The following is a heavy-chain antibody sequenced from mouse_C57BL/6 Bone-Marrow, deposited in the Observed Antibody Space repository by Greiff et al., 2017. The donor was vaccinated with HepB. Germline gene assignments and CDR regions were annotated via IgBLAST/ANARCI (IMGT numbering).Heavy chain of an antibody. V-gene: IGHV10-1*01. CDR2: IRSKSNNYAT. D-gene: IGHD1-1*01. CDR3: VRDYYGSSIDY. J-gene: IGHJ2*01. Sequence: EVKLVESGGGLVQPKGSLKLSCAASGFSFNTYAMNWVRQAPGKGLEWVARIRSKSNNYATYYADSVKDRFTISRDDSESMLYLQMNNLKTEDTAMYYCVRDYYGSSIDYWGQGTTLTVSS. CDR1: GFSFNTYA.